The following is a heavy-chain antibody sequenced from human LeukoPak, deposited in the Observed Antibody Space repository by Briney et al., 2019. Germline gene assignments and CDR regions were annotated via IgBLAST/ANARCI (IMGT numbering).Heavy chain of an antibody. Sequence: LRLSCTVSGGSISSGGYYWNWIRQHPGKGLEWIGYIYYSGSTYYNPSLKSRVTISVDTSTNQFSLNLSSVTVADTAVYYCARDLRPGGYSYGAVFDHWGQGTLVTVSS. J-gene: IGHJ4*02. CDR3: ARDLRPGGYSYGAVFDH. CDR2: IYYSGST. CDR1: GGSISSGGYY. D-gene: IGHD5-18*01. V-gene: IGHV4-31*03.